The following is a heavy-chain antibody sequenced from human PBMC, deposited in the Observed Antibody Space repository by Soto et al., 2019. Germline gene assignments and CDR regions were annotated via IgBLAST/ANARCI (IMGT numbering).Heavy chain of an antibody. Sequence: GASVKVSCKASGGTFSSYAISWVRQAPGQGLEWMGGIIPIFGTANYAQKFQGRVTITADESTSTAYMELSSLRSEDTAVYYCARDPKSRPGEGYWGQGTLVTVYS. D-gene: IGHD2-2*01. CDR1: GGTFSSYA. J-gene: IGHJ4*02. V-gene: IGHV1-69*13. CDR3: ARDPKSRPGEGY. CDR2: IIPIFGTA.